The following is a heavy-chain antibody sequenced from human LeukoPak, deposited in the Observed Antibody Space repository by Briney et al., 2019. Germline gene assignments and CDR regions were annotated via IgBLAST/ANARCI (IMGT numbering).Heavy chain of an antibody. J-gene: IGHJ3*02. V-gene: IGHV3-53*01. CDR3: AREHYDYFWGTYRSYALDI. CDR2: IYSGGTT. CDR1: ELNVINNY. Sequence: TGGSLRLSCAASELNVINNYMNWVRQAPGKGLEWVSVIYSGGTTNYADSVQGRFTISRDSSKNTVYLQMNRLRADDTAVYYCAREHYDYFWGTYRSYALDIWGQGTMVTVSS. D-gene: IGHD3-16*02.